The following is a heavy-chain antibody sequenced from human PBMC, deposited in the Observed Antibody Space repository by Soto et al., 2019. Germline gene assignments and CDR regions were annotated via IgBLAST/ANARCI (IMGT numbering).Heavy chain of an antibody. J-gene: IGHJ4*02. Sequence: EVQLLESGGGLVQPGGSLRLSCVGSGFSFRKYAMNWVRQAPGKRLEWVSGISGSGGRGRGFYADHVKGRFTISRDNSKNTLYLEMNSRRAEDTAVYYCSKDLDDYSSAIDFWGQGTLVTVAS. CDR2: ISGSGGRGRG. CDR3: SKDLDDYSSAIDF. V-gene: IGHV3-23*01. D-gene: IGHD4-4*01. CDR1: GFSFRKYA.